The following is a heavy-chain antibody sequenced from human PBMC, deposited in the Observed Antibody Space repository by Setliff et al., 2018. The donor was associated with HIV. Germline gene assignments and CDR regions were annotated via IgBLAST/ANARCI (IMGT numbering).Heavy chain of an antibody. Sequence: RASVKVSCKASGYTFTNYAIHWVRQAPGQRLEWMGWINAGNGDTKYSQKFQGRVTITTDTSASTAYMELNSLSSEDTAVYYCARHQAPYYGSSGYNPNWYFDLWGRGTLVTVSS. CDR2: INAGNGDT. J-gene: IGHJ2*01. V-gene: IGHV1-3*01. D-gene: IGHD3-22*01. CDR1: GYTFTNYA. CDR3: ARHQAPYYGSSGYNPNWYFDL.